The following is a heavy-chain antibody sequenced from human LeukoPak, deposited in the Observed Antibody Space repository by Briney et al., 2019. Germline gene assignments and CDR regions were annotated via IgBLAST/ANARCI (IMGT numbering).Heavy chain of an antibody. CDR1: GYSFTSYW. CDR2: IYPGDSDT. J-gene: IGHJ4*02. D-gene: IGHD1-1*01. Sequence: KHGESLKISCTASGYSFTSYWIGWVRQMPGKGLEWMGIIYPGDSDTRYSPSFQGQVTISADKSISTAYLQWSSLKASDTAMYYCARTTRRGFKTFDYWGQGTLVTVSS. CDR3: ARTTRRGFKTFDY. V-gene: IGHV5-51*01.